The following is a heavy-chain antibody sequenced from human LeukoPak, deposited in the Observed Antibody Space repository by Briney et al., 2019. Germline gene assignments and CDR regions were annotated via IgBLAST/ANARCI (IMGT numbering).Heavy chain of an antibody. CDR2: IYYSGST. CDR1: GGSINNYY. CDR3: ARESYYGSGSYYHSNWFDP. J-gene: IGHJ5*02. V-gene: IGHV4-59*01. Sequence: SETLSLTCTVSGGSINNYYWTWIRQPPGKGLEWIGYIYYSGSTNYNPSLKSRVTISVDTSKNQFSLKLSSVTAADTAVYYCARESYYGSGSYYHSNWFDPWGQGTLVTVSS. D-gene: IGHD3-10*01.